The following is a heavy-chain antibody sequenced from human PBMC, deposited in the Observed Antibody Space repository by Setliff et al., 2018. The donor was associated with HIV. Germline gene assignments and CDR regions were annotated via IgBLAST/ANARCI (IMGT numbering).Heavy chain of an antibody. CDR1: GGSFSPYY. J-gene: IGHJ5*01. Sequence: SETLSLTCAVYGGSFSPYYWSWIRQSPEKGLEWIGEISQSGGTNHNAYLESRLHLSLDTSKNQFSLKLSSVTAADTALYFCARHGRSYDSGRWYNWFDSWGQGTPVTVSS. D-gene: IGHD3-10*01. V-gene: IGHV4-34*10. CDR3: ARHGRSYDSGRWYNWFDS. CDR2: ISQSGGT.